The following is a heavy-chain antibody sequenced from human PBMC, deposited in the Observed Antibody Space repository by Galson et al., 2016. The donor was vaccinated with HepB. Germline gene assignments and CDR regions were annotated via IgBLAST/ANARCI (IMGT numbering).Heavy chain of an antibody. J-gene: IGHJ6*02. CDR2: INTNSGGT. CDR1: GYTFIDYY. V-gene: IGHV1-2*02. D-gene: IGHD3-10*01. Sequence: SVKVSCKASGYTFIDYYIHWVRQAPGQGLEWMGWINTNSGGTNYAQTFQGRVTMTRDTSITTAYVELRSLRSDDTAMYYCARSRASGARYGMDVWGQGTLVTVSS. CDR3: ARSRASGARYGMDV.